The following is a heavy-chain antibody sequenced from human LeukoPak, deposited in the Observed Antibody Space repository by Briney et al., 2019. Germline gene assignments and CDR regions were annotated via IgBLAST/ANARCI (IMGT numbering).Heavy chain of an antibody. CDR1: GFTFSSYA. D-gene: IGHD3-16*02. V-gene: IGHV3-23*01. J-gene: IGHJ4*02. CDR3: AKDAYYDYVWGSYRPPYFDY. CDR2: ISGSGGST. Sequence: GGSLRLSCAASGFTFSSYAMSWVRQAPGKGLEWVSAISGSGGSTYYADSVKGRFTISRDNSKNTLYLQMNSLRAEDTAVYYCAKDAYYDYVWGSYRPPYFDYWGQGTLVTVSS.